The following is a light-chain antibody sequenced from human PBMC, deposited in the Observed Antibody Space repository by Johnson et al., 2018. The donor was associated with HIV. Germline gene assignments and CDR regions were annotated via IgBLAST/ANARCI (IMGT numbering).Light chain of an antibody. CDR3: GTWDSSLSALYV. J-gene: IGLJ1*01. CDR2: EHN. Sequence: QSALTQPPSVSAAPGQKVTISCSGSSSNIGNNYVSWYQQLPGTAPKLLIYEHNKLPSGIPDRFSGSKSGTSATLGITGLQTGDEADYYCGTWDSSLSALYVFGTGTKVTVL. V-gene: IGLV1-51*02. CDR1: SSNIGNNY.